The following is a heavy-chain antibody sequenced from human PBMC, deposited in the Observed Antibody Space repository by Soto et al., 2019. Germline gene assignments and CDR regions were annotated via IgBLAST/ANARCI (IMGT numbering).Heavy chain of an antibody. CDR3: ARGVPIFMDY. Sequence: QVQLVQSGAEEKKPGASVKVSCRASGYTFTSYAIHWVRQAPGQRLERMGWINAGNGNTKYSQKFQGRVTITRDTSASTAYMELSSLRSEDTAVYYCARGVPIFMDYWGQGTLVTVSS. D-gene: IGHD3-10*01. CDR1: GYTFTSYA. CDR2: INAGNGNT. V-gene: IGHV1-3*05. J-gene: IGHJ4*02.